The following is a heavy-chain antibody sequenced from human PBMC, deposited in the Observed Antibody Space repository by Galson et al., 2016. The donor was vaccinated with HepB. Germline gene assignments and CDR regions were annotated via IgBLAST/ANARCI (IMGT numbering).Heavy chain of an antibody. Sequence: PALVKPTQTLTLTCTFSGFSLSSAAVGVGWVRQAPGKAPEWLAFIYWDDNKYYSPSLTSRLTIAKDTSKNQVVLTMTNMDPVDTGTYYFEHGSGWLFDHWGPGTLVTVPS. V-gene: IGHV2-5*02. CDR1: GFSLSSAAVG. J-gene: IGHJ4*02. CDR2: IYWDDNK. CDR3: EHGSGWLFDH. D-gene: IGHD6-19*01.